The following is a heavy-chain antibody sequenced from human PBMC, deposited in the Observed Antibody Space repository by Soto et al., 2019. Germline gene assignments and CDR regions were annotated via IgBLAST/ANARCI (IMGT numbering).Heavy chain of an antibody. V-gene: IGHV3-23*01. CDR2: IGGSGGST. J-gene: IGHJ4*02. Sequence: GGSLRLSCAASGFTFSSYAMSWVRQAPGKGLEWVSAIGGSGGSTYYADSVKGRFTISRDNSKNTLYLQMNSLRAEDTAVYYCAKQVVPAAVPSYYFDYWGQGTLVTVSS. CDR1: GFTFSSYA. D-gene: IGHD2-2*01. CDR3: AKQVVPAAVPSYYFDY.